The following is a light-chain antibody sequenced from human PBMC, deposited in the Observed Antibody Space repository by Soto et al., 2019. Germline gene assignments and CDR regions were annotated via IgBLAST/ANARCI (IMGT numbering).Light chain of an antibody. J-gene: IGLJ1*01. V-gene: IGLV1-51*01. Sequence: QAVVTQPPSVSAAPGQKVTISCSGSSSNIGGNSVSWYQQLPGTAPKLLIYDDNKRPSGIPDRFSGSKSGTSATLGITGFQTGDEADYYCGSWDCSLRAYVFGTGTKLTVL. CDR2: DDN. CDR3: GSWDCSLRAYV. CDR1: SSNIGGNS.